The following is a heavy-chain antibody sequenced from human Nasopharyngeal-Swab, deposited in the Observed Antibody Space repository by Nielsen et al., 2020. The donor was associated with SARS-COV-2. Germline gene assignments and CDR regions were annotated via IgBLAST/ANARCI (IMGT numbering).Heavy chain of an antibody. J-gene: IGHJ4*02. CDR3: VHSSGWRLDY. Sequence: WIRQPPGKALEWLALLYWDDDNRYSPSLKSRITITKGTSKNQVVLTMTNMDPVDTATYYCVHSSGWRLDYWGQGTLVTVSS. CDR2: LYWDDDN. D-gene: IGHD6-19*01. V-gene: IGHV2-5*02.